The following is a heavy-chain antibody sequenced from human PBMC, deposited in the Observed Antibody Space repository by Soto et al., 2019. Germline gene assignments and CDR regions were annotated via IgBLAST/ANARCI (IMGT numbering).Heavy chain of an antibody. CDR1: GYTFTSYA. Sequence: ASVKVSCKASGYTFTSYAMHWVRQAPGQRLEWMGWINAGNGNTNYAQKFQGRVTITADESTSTAYMELSSLRSEDTAVYYCALYYYDSSGYRFYFDYWGQGTLVTVSS. CDR2: INAGNGNT. V-gene: IGHV1-3*01. J-gene: IGHJ4*02. D-gene: IGHD3-22*01. CDR3: ALYYYDSSGYRFYFDY.